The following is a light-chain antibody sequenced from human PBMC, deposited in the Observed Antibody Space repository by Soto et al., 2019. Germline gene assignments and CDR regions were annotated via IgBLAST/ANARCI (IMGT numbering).Light chain of an antibody. CDR1: QGISSA. CDR2: DAS. V-gene: IGKV1-13*02. CDR3: QQFNSYPLT. Sequence: AIQLTQSPSSLSASVGDRVTITCRASQGISSALAWYQQKPGKAPNLLIYDASSLERGVPSRFSGSGSGTDFTLTISSLQPEDFATYYCQQFNSYPLTFGGGTKVEIK. J-gene: IGKJ4*01.